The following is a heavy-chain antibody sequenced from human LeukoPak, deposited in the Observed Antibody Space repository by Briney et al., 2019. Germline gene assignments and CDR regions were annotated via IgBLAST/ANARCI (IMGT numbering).Heavy chain of an antibody. Sequence: SQTLSLTCTVSGGSINSGGYYWSWIRQHPGKGLEWIGYIYYSGSTYYNPSLKSRVTISVDTSKNQFSLKLSSVTAADTAVYYCARAYSSGFDFDYWGQGTLVTVSS. CDR3: ARAYSSGFDFDY. CDR2: IYYSGST. J-gene: IGHJ4*02. V-gene: IGHV4-31*03. CDR1: GGSINSGGYY. D-gene: IGHD3-22*01.